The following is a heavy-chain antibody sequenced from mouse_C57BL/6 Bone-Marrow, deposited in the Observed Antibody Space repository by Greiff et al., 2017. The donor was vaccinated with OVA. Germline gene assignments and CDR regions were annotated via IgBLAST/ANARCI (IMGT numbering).Heavy chain of an antibody. CDR2: IWSGGST. V-gene: IGHV2-2*01. CDR1: GFSLTSYG. J-gene: IGHJ2*01. CDR3: ATREPYYSIYYFDY. D-gene: IGHD2-5*01. Sequence: VQLQQSGPGLVQPSQCLSITCTVSGFSLTSYGVHWVRQSPGKGLEWLGVIWSGGSTDYNAAFISRLSISKDNSKSQVFFKMNSLQADDTAIYYCATREPYYSIYYFDYWGQGTTLTVSS.